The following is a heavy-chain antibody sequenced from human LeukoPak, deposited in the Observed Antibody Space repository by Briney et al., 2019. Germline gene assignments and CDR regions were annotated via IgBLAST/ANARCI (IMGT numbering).Heavy chain of an antibody. CDR3: ARGPTVGAAAYYYYGMDV. CDR2: ITPIFGTA. V-gene: IGHV1-69*13. D-gene: IGHD1-26*01. J-gene: IGHJ6*02. Sequence: SVKVSCKASGGTFSSYAISWVRQAPGQGLEWMGGITPIFGTANYAQKFQGRVTITADESTSTAYMELSSLRSGDTAVYYCARGPTVGAAAYYYYGMDVWGQGTTVTVSS. CDR1: GGTFSSYA.